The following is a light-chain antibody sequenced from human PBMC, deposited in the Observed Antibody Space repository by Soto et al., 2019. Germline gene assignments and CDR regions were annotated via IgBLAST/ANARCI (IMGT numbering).Light chain of an antibody. J-gene: IGLJ1*01. CDR1: SSDVGGYNY. CDR3: SSYGGSNTFV. V-gene: IGLV2-8*01. Sequence: QSALTQPASVSGSPGQSITISCTGTSSDVGGYNYVSWYQQHPGKAPKLMIYEVSNRPSGVPDRFSGSKSDNTASLTVSGLRADDEGLYFCSSYGGSNTFVFGSGTKLTVL. CDR2: EVS.